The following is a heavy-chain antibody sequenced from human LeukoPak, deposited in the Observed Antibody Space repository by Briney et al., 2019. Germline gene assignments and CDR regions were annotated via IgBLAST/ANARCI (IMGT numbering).Heavy chain of an antibody. V-gene: IGHV1-2*02. CDR3: ARVWARFDSSGYSDY. CDR1: GYTFTGYY. D-gene: IGHD3-22*01. J-gene: IGHJ4*02. Sequence: GASVKVSCKASGYTFTGYYMHWVRQAPGQGLEWMGWINPKSGGTKYGQKFQGRVTMTRDTSISTAYMELSRLRSDDTAVYYCARVWARFDSSGYSDYWGQGTLVTVSS. CDR2: INPKSGGT.